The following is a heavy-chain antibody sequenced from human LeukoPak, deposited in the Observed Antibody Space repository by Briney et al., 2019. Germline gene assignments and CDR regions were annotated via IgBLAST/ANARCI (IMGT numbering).Heavy chain of an antibody. V-gene: IGHV3-23*01. Sequence: PGRSLRLSCAASGFTFSSYAMSWVRHAPGKGLEWVSAISGSGGSTYYADSVKGRFTISRDNSKNTLYLQMNSLRAEDTAVYYCAKAVHNNDAFDIWGQGTMVTVSS. CDR3: AKAVHNNDAFDI. CDR2: ISGSGGST. CDR1: GFTFSSYA. D-gene: IGHD2/OR15-2a*01. J-gene: IGHJ3*02.